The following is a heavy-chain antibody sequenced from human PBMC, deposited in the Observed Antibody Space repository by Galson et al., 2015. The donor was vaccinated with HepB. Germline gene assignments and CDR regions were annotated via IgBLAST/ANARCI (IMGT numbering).Heavy chain of an antibody. V-gene: IGHV1-18*01. CDR3: ARDRGNTLFGVVHHYFDS. D-gene: IGHD3-3*01. J-gene: IGHJ4*02. CDR2: ISVYHGNT. Sequence: SVKVSCKASGYSFRNYGISWVRQAPGQGLEWMGGISVYHGNTNYAQKFQGRVTMTTDTSTNTAYMELRSLRSDDTAVYYCARDRGNTLFGVVHHYFDSWGQGTLVIVSS. CDR1: GYSFRNYG.